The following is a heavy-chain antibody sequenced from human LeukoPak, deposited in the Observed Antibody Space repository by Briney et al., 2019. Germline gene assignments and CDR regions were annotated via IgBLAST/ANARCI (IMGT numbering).Heavy chain of an antibody. D-gene: IGHD2-2*01. CDR2: IYSGGST. CDR1: GFTVSGNY. V-gene: IGHV3-53*01. CDR3: ARDSYCSSTSCEYYYGMDV. J-gene: IGHJ6*04. Sequence: GGSLRLSCAASGFTVSGNYMSWVRQAPGKGLEWVSVIYSGGSTYYADSVKGRFTISRDNSKNTLYLQMNSLRAEDTAVYYCARDSYCSSTSCEYYYGMDVWGKGTTVTVSS.